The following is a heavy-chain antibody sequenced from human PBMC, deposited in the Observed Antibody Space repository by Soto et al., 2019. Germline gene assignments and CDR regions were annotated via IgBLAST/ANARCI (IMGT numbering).Heavy chain of an antibody. CDR2: IYYSGST. CDR3: ASNAAQWLSWFDP. CDR1: GGSISSYY. Sequence: SETLSLTCTVSGGSISSYYWSWIRQPPGKGLEWIGYIYYSGSTNYNPSLKSRVTISVDTSKNQFSLKLTSVTAAGTAVYYCASNAAQWLSWFDPWGQGTLATVSS. J-gene: IGHJ5*02. D-gene: IGHD3-22*01. V-gene: IGHV4-59*01.